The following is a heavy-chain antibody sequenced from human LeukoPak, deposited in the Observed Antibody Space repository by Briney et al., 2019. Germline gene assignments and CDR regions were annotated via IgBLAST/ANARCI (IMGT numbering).Heavy chain of an antibody. V-gene: IGHV1-2*06. D-gene: IGHD3-10*01. J-gene: IGHJ4*02. CDR3: ASEQLLYYGLGTLQGYFDY. CDR1: GYTFTGYY. Sequence: ASVKVSCKASGYTFTGYYMHWVRQAPGQGLEWMGRINPNSGGTNYAQKFQGRVTMTRDTSISTAYMELSRLRSDDTAVYYCASEQLLYYGLGTLQGYFDYWGQGTLVTVSS. CDR2: INPNSGGT.